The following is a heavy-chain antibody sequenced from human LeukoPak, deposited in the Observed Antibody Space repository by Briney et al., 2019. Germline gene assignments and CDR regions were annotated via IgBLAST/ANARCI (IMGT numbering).Heavy chain of an antibody. CDR3: ASTTEWLGYNWFDP. Sequence: ASVEVSCKASGGTFSSYAISWVRQAPGQGLEWMGGIIPIFGTANYAQKFQGRVTITADESTSTAYMELSSLRSEDTAVYYCASTTEWLGYNWFDPWGQGTLVTVSS. V-gene: IGHV1-69*01. CDR1: GGTFSSYA. CDR2: IIPIFGTA. D-gene: IGHD3-3*01. J-gene: IGHJ5*02.